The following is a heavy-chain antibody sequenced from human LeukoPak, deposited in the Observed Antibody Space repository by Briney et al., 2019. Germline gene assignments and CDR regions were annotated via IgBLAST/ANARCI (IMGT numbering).Heavy chain of an antibody. D-gene: IGHD3-22*01. J-gene: IGHJ4*02. V-gene: IGHV3-23*01. CDR3: AKVDDSRGPHLRGPFDY. Sequence: PGGTLRLSCAASGFTFSSYGMSWVRQAPGKGLEWVSALSGSGGRTHYPDYVTGRFTISRDNSKNMLDPQLNSLSAEDTAVYYCAKVDDSRGPHLRGPFDYWGQGTLVTVSS. CDR2: LSGSGGRT. CDR1: GFTFSSYG.